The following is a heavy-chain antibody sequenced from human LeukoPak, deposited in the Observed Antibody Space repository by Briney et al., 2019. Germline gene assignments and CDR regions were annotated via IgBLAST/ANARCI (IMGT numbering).Heavy chain of an antibody. CDR3: AKNGWAREDIYYFDY. CDR2: ISYDGSNK. CDR1: GFTFRSYG. Sequence: GGSLRLSCAASGFTFRSYGMHWVRQAPGKGLEWVAVISYDGSNKYYADSVKGRFTISRDNSKNTLYLQMNSLRAEDTAVYYCAKNGWAREDIYYFDYWGQGTLVTVSS. J-gene: IGHJ4*02. V-gene: IGHV3-30*18. D-gene: IGHD2-15*01.